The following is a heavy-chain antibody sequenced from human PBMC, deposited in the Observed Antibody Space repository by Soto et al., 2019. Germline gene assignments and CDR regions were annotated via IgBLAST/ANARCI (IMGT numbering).Heavy chain of an antibody. CDR1: GGTLSSYA. Sequence: QVQMVQSGAEVKKPGSSVRVSCKASGGTLSSYAISWVRQGPGQGLEWMGGIIPIFGTPNYAQKFQGRVTITADESTSTAYMDLSSLRSDDSAVYYCARGVVRGGVVRQGYYDGLDVWGQGTTVTVSS. CDR3: ARGVVRGGVVRQGYYDGLDV. J-gene: IGHJ6*02. D-gene: IGHD3-10*01. V-gene: IGHV1-69*01. CDR2: IIPIFGTP.